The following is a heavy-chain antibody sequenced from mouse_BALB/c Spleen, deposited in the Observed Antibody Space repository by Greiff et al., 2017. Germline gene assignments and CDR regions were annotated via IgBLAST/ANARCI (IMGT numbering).Heavy chain of an antibody. CDR1: GYTFSSYW. Sequence: QVQLQQSGAELMKPGASVKISCKATGYTFSSYWIEWVKQRPGHGLEWIGEILPGSGSTNDNEKFKGKATFTADTSSNTAYMQLSRLTSEDSAVYYFARGSSYEGLFAYWGQGTLVTVSA. CDR2: ILPGSGST. V-gene: IGHV1-9*01. CDR3: ARGSSYEGLFAY. D-gene: IGHD1-1*01. J-gene: IGHJ3*01.